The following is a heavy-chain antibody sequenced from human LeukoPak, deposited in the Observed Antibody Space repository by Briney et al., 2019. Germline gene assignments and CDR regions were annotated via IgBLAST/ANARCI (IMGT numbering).Heavy chain of an antibody. CDR3: ARSGIAVAGNYYYYSGMDV. J-gene: IGHJ6*02. Sequence: GGSLTLSCAASGFTFSSYCMHWVRQAPGKGREWVAVIWYDGGNKYYADSVKGRFPSSRENSKTTLYLQMNSLRAEDRAVYYCARSGIAVAGNYYYYSGMDVSGQGTTATVSS. CDR1: GFTFSSYC. CDR2: IWYDGGNK. V-gene: IGHV3-33*08. D-gene: IGHD6-19*01.